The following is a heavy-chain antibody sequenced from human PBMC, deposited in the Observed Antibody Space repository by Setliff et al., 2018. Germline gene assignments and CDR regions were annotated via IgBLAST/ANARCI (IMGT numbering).Heavy chain of an antibody. Sequence: ASVKVSCKASGYTFTGYYMHWVRQAPGQGLEWMGGFDPEDGETIYAQKFQGRVTMTEDTSTDTAYMELSSLRSEDTAVYYCATSVSWIQLVLYPQGHPEPFDYWGQGTLVTVSS. CDR1: GYTFTGYY. J-gene: IGHJ4*02. CDR3: ATSVSWIQLVLYPQGHPEPFDY. D-gene: IGHD5-18*01. V-gene: IGHV1-24*01. CDR2: FDPEDGET.